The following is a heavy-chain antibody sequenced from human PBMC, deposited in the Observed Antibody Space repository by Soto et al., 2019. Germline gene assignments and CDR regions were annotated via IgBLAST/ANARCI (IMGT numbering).Heavy chain of an antibody. Sequence: QITLKESGPTLVKPTQTLTLTCTFSGFSLSTSGVGVGWIRQPPGKALEWLALIYWDDDKRYSPSLKSRLTVTKDTSKHQVVLTMTNRDPVDTATYYCAHRRGIVVFDYWGQGTLVTVSS. D-gene: IGHD2-15*01. J-gene: IGHJ4*02. CDR3: AHRRGIVVFDY. CDR1: GFSLSTSGVG. CDR2: IYWDDDK. V-gene: IGHV2-5*02.